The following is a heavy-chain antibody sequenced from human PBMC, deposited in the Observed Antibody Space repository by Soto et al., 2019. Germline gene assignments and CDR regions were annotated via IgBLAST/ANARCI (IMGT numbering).Heavy chain of an antibody. CDR3: ARTADTAPFDY. CDR2: IIPILGIA. D-gene: IGHD6-13*01. CDR1: GGTFSSYT. J-gene: IGHJ4*02. Sequence: QVQLVQSGAEVKKPGSSVKVSCKASGGTFSSYTISWVRQAPGQGLEWMGRIIPILGIANYAQKFQGRVTITADKSTSTTYMELSSLRSEDTAVYYCARTADTAPFDYWGQGTLVTVSS. V-gene: IGHV1-69*02.